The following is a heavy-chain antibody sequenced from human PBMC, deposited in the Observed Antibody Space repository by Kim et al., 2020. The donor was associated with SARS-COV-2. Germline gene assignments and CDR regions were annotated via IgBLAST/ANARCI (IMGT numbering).Heavy chain of an antibody. D-gene: IGHD6-13*01. CDR1: GFTFSDYY. J-gene: IGHJ6*02. Sequence: GGSLRLSCAASGFTFSDYYMSWIRQAPGKGLEWVSYISSSGSTIYYADSVKGRFTISRDNAKNSLYLQMNSLRAEDTAVYYCARDRMYSSSWQRPSGMDVWGQGTTVTVSS. CDR3: ARDRMYSSSWQRPSGMDV. CDR2: ISSSGSTI. V-gene: IGHV3-11*01.